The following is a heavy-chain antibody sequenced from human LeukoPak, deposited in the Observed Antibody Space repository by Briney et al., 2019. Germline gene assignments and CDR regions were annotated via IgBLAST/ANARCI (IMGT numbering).Heavy chain of an antibody. Sequence: SGTLSLTCAVSGGSISSSNWWSWVRQPPGKGLEWIGEIYHSGRTNYNPSLKSRVTISVDTSKNRFSLKLSSVTAADTAVYYCARGYSSSWYYFDYWGLGTLVTVSS. V-gene: IGHV4-4*02. CDR2: IYHSGRT. CDR1: GGSISSSNW. CDR3: ARGYSSSWYYFDY. D-gene: IGHD6-13*01. J-gene: IGHJ4*02.